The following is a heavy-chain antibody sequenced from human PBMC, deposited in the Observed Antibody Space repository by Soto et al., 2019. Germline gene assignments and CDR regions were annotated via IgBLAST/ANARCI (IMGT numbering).Heavy chain of an antibody. CDR1: GFSFTSYW. J-gene: IGHJ4*02. V-gene: IGHV3-74*01. D-gene: IGHD3-16*01. Sequence: EVQLVESGGGLVQPGGSLRLSCAASGFSFTSYWMHWVRQAPEKGLVWVSRINTDGSSTSYADSVKGRFTISRDISKNTLYLQMNSLRNDDTAIYYCAKRDVYRKGFVYWGQGTLVSVSS. CDR3: AKRDVYRKGFVY. CDR2: INTDGSST.